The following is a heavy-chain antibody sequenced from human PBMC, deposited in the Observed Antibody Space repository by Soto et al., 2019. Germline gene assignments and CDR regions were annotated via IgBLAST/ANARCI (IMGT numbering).Heavy chain of an antibody. CDR3: ATSSSLHY. D-gene: IGHD6-6*01. J-gene: IGHJ4*02. V-gene: IGHV3-53*02. CDR2: IYSGGST. CDR1: GFTVSNNS. Sequence: EVQLVETGGGLIQPGGSLRLSCAASGFTVSNNSMSWVRQAPGKGLEWVSLIYSGGSTYYADSVKGRFTISRDTSKNTLYIQMNSLRAEDTAVYYCATSSSLHYWGQGTLVPVSS.